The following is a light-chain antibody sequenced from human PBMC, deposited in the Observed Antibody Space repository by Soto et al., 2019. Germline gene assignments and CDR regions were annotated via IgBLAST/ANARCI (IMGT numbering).Light chain of an antibody. V-gene: IGKV3-11*01. Sequence: IVLPQSPSTLSLSPGERSTLSCMASQSVSRKLVWYQQKPGQAPRLLIYDTSTRATGIPARFSGSGSGTDFTLTISSLEPEDLAVYYCQQRSNWPRTFGQGTKVDIK. CDR2: DTS. J-gene: IGKJ1*01. CDR3: QQRSNWPRT. CDR1: QSVSRK.